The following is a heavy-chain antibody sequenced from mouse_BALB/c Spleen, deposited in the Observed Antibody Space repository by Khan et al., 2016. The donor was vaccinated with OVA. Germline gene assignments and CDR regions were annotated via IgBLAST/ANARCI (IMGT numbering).Heavy chain of an antibody. D-gene: IGHD2-1*01. J-gene: IGHJ2*01. CDR1: GYTFTRYW. Sequence: QVQLQQSGAELARPGAPVKLSCKASGYTFTRYWMQWVKQRPGQGLEWIGAIYPGDGDTKYTQKFKGKATLTADKSSSTAYMELSSLASEDSAVYYCASHYGSYFDYWGQGTTLTVSS. V-gene: IGHV1-87*01. CDR2: IYPGDGDT. CDR3: ASHYGSYFDY.